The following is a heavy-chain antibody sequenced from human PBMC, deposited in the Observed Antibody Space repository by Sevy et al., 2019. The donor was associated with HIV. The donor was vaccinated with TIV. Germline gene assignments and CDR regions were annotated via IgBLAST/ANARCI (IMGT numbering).Heavy chain of an antibody. CDR1: GFTFSTST. CDR3: VRDGWNY. J-gene: IGHJ4*02. Sequence: GGSLRLSCAASGFTFSTSTMNWVRQAPGKELEWVSLMTSSGSYILYADSVKGRFTISRDNAKNSVFLQMNSLRVEDTAVYYCVRDGWNYWGQGTLVTVSS. D-gene: IGHD2-15*01. V-gene: IGHV3-21*01. CDR2: MTSSGSYI.